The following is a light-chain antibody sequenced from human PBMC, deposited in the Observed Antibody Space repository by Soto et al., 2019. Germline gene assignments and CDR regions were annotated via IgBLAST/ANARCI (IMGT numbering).Light chain of an antibody. Sequence: EIVLTQSPGTLSLSPGERATLSCRASQNVSSSYLAWYQQKPGQAPRLLIYGASSRATGIPDRFSGSGSGTDCTLTISRLEPEDFAVYYCQLYSRSPRQITFGQGTRLEI. J-gene: IGKJ5*01. CDR3: QLYSRSPRQIT. CDR1: QNVSSSY. CDR2: GAS. V-gene: IGKV3-20*01.